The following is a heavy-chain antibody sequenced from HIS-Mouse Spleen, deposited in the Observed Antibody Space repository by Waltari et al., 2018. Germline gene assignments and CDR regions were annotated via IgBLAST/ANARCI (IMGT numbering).Heavy chain of an antibody. CDR3: AKDKHHAFDY. V-gene: IGHV3-30*18. CDR1: GFPFGSYG. J-gene: IGHJ4*02. CDR2: ISYDGSNK. Sequence: QVQLVESGGGVVQPGRSLRLSWAASGFPFGSYGMHWVRQAPGKGLEWVAVISYDGSNKYYADSVKGRFTISRDNSKNTLYLQMNSLRAEDTAVYYCAKDKHHAFDYWGQGTLVTVSS.